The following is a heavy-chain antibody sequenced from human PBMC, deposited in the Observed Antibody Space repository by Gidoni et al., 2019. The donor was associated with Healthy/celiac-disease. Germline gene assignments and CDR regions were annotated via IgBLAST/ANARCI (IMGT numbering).Heavy chain of an antibody. J-gene: IGHJ1*01. D-gene: IGHD3-3*01. Sequence: EVQLVESGGGLVQPGGSLRLSCAASGFTFSSYSMNWVRQAPGKGLEWVSYISSSSSTIYYADSVKGRFTISRDNAKNSLYLQMNSLRAEDTAVYYCARAELEWLPHAEYFQHWGQGTLVTVSS. CDR1: GFTFSSYS. V-gene: IGHV3-48*01. CDR2: ISSSSSTI. CDR3: ARAELEWLPHAEYFQH.